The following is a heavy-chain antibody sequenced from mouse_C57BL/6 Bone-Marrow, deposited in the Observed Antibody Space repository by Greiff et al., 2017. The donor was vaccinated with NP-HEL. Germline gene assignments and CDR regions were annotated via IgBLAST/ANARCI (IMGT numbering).Heavy chain of an antibody. CDR3: ASTYSNSFYYAMDY. D-gene: IGHD2-5*01. CDR2: INPNYGTT. J-gene: IGHJ4*01. CDR1: GYSFTDYN. V-gene: IGHV1-39*01. Sequence: EVNLVESGPELVKPGASVKISCKASGYSFTDYNMNWVKQSNGKSLEWIGVINPNYGTTSYNQKFKGKATLTVDQSSSTAYMQLNSLTSEDSAVYYCASTYSNSFYYAMDYWGQGTSVTVSS.